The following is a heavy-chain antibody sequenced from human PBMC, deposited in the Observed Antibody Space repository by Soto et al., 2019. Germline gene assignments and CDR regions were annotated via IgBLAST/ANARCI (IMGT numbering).Heavy chain of an antibody. V-gene: IGHV3-23*01. CDR2: ISGSGGST. CDR3: AKSSTITMADY. D-gene: IGHD3-10*01. CDR1: AFTISSYA. Sequence: EVQLLESGGGLVQPRGSLRLSCAASAFTISSYAMSWVRQATGKGLEWVSAISGSGGSTYFADSVKGRFTISRDNSKISLYLQRNSLRAEDTAVYYCAKSSTITMADYWGQGTLVTVSA. J-gene: IGHJ4*02.